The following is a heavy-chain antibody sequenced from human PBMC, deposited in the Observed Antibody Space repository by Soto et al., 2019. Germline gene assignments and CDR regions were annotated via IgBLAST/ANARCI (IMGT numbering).Heavy chain of an antibody. D-gene: IGHD3-3*01. J-gene: IGHJ4*02. V-gene: IGHV3-23*01. CDR3: ARDRVGGITIFGVVTFYFDY. Sequence: GGSLRLSCAASGFTFSKYALTWVRQAPGKGLEWVSLISGSGDTTQYADSVKGRFTISRDNSRDTLYLQMNSLRPEDTALYYCARDRVGGITIFGVVTFYFDYWGQGSQVTVSS. CDR1: GFTFSKYA. CDR2: ISGSGDTT.